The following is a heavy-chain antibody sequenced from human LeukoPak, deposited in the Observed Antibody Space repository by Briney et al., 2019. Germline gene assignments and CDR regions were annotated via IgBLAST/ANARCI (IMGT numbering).Heavy chain of an antibody. V-gene: IGHV1-8*03. Sequence: ASVKVSCKASGYTFTSYDINWVRQATGQGLEWMGWMNPNSGNTGYAQKFQGRVTITRNTSISTAYMELSSLRSEDTAVYYCARKVAVAGRRKGPDACDIWGQGTMVTVSS. CDR3: ARKVAVAGRRKGPDACDI. CDR2: MNPNSGNT. CDR1: GYTFTSYD. D-gene: IGHD6-19*01. J-gene: IGHJ3*02.